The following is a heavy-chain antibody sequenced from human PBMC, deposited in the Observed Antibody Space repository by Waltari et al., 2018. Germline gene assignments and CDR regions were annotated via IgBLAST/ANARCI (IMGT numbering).Heavy chain of an antibody. Sequence: QVQLQESGPGLVKPSETLSLTCTVSGGSISSYYWSWIRQAPGMGLEWIGDIYYSGSTNNNPPIKSRGAITVDKYKNQFSLKLSCVIAADTAVYYCGGGEAVAELKGDYWGQGTLVTVSS. CDR2: IYYSGST. CDR3: GGGEAVAELKGDY. J-gene: IGHJ4*02. D-gene: IGHD6-19*01. V-gene: IGHV4-59*01. CDR1: GGSISSYY.